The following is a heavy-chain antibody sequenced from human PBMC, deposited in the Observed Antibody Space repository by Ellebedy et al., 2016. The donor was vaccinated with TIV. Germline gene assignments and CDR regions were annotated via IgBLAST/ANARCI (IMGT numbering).Heavy chain of an antibody. D-gene: IGHD4-17*01. CDR2: ISSSSSYI. CDR1: GFTFSSYS. Sequence: GESLKISCAASGFTFSSYSMNWVRQAPGKGLEWVSSISSSSSYIYYADSVKGRFTISRDNAKNSLYLQMNSLRDENTAVYYCARDGDGRLRFDYWGQGTLVTVSS. J-gene: IGHJ4*02. V-gene: IGHV3-21*01. CDR3: ARDGDGRLRFDY.